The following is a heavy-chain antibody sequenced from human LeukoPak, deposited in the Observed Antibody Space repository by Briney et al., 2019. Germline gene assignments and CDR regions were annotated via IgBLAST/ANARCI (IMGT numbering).Heavy chain of an antibody. CDR2: TYYRSKWYY. J-gene: IGHJ6*03. V-gene: IGHV6-1*01. D-gene: IGHD6-13*01. CDR3: ARGPQLVDYYYIDV. CDR1: EYSVSSNSAA. Sequence: SQALSLTCAISEYSVSSNSAAWNWIRQSPSRGLEWLGRTYYRSKWYYDYAVSVKSRITINPDTSKNQFSLQLNSVTPEDTAVYYCARGPQLVDYYYIDVWGKGTTVTVSS.